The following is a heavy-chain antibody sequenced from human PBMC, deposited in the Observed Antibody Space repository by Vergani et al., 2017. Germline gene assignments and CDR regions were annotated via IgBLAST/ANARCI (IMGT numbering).Heavy chain of an antibody. J-gene: IGHJ6*03. Sequence: QVQLVQSGAEVKKPGSSVKVSCKASGGTFSSYAISWVRQAPGQGLEWRGGIIPIFGTANYAQKFQGRVTITADESTSTAYMELSSLRSEDTAVYYCVVAYCSSTSCYTTYYYYYMDVWGKGTTVTVSS. CDR3: VVAYCSSTSCYTTYYYYYMDV. CDR2: IIPIFGTA. V-gene: IGHV1-69*01. CDR1: GGTFSSYA. D-gene: IGHD2-2*02.